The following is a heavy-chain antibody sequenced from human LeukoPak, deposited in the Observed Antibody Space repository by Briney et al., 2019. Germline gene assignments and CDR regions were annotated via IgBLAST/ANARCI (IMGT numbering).Heavy chain of an antibody. J-gene: IGHJ4*02. CDR2: IFPGDSDT. CDR1: GYSFTNYW. D-gene: IGHD3-10*01. CDR3: GRLSREGYYGSGPGFFEH. V-gene: IGHV5-51*01. Sequence: GESLKISCKGSGYSFTNYWIGWVRQMPGKGLEWMGIIFPGDSDTRYSPSFQGQVTISADKSISTAYLQWSSLKASDTAMFYCGRLSREGYYGSGPGFFEHWGQGTLVTVSS.